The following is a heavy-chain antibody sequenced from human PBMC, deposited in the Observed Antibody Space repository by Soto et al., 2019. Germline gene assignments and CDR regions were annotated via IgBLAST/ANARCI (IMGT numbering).Heavy chain of an antibody. J-gene: IGHJ6*02. CDR3: ARVDGYNYYYYGMDV. V-gene: IGHV4-61*08. D-gene: IGHD5-12*01. CDR1: GGSISSGGYS. CDR2: IYYSGST. Sequence: SETLSLTCAVSGGSISSGGYSWSWIRQPPGKGLEWIGYIYYSGSTNYNPSLKSRVTISVDTSKNQFSLKLSSVTAADTAVYYCARVDGYNYYYYGMDVWGQGTTVTVSS.